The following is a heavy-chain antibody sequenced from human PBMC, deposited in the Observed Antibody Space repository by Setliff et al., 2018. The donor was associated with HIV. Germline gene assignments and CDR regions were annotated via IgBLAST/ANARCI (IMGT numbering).Heavy chain of an antibody. D-gene: IGHD1-20*01. CDR2: ISGSGGST. CDR1: GFTFSSYA. CDR3: AKSFNSGPTNWNIDV. J-gene: IGHJ6*03. Sequence: GGSLRLSCAASGFTFSSYAMSWVRQAPGKGLEWVSAISGSGGSTYYADSVRGRFTISRDNSKNTLYLQMNSLRSEDTAVYICAKSFNSGPTNWNIDVWGTGTTVTVSS. V-gene: IGHV3-23*01.